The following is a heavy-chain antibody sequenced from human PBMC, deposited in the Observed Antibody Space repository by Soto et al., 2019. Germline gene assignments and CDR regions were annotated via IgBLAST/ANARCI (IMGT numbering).Heavy chain of an antibody. CDR1: GGTFSSYA. Sequence: QVQLVQSGAEVKKPGSSVKVSCKASGGTFSSYAISWVRQAPGQGLEWMGGIIPIFGTANDGQKFQGRVTITAGESTSIAYMELSSMGSEDTAGYYCARVKVYGDLPCYYYAYGMGVWGQGTRVSVSS. D-gene: IGHD4-17*01. J-gene: IGHJ6*02. V-gene: IGHV1-69*01. CDR3: ARVKVYGDLPCYYYAYGMGV. CDR2: IIPIFGTA.